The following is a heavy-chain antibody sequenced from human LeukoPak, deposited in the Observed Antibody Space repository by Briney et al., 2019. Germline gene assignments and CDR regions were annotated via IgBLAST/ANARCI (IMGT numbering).Heavy chain of an antibody. V-gene: IGHV4-39*07. CDR3: ARDRRDMIVVVMSWFDP. Sequence: PSETLSLTCTVSGGSISSSSYYWGWIRQPPGKGLEWIGSIYYSGSTYYNPSLKSRVTISVDTSKNQFSLKLSSVTAADTAVYYCARDRRDMIVVVMSWFDPWGQGTLVTVSS. J-gene: IGHJ5*02. D-gene: IGHD3-22*01. CDR2: IYYSGST. CDR1: GGSISSSSYY.